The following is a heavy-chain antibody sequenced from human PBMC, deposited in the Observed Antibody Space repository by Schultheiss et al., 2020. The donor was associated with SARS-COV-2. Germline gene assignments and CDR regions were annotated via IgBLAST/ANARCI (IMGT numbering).Heavy chain of an antibody. Sequence: SQTLSLTCTVSGGSISSGGYYWSWIRQHPGKGLEWIGYIYYSGSTNYNPSLKSRVTISVDTSKNQFSLKMSSVTAADTAVYYCARGYNLYFFDYWGQGTLVTVSS. J-gene: IGHJ4*02. CDR1: GGSISSGGYY. CDR3: ARGYNLYFFDY. D-gene: IGHD1-14*01. CDR2: IYYSGST. V-gene: IGHV4-31*03.